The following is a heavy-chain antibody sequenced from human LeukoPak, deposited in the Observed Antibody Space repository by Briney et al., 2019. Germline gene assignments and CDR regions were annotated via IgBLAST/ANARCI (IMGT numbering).Heavy chain of an antibody. CDR2: VYYSGST. D-gene: IGHD2-8*01. CDR3: ARASFNVVFGNWFDP. CDR1: SGSIGSSSNY. J-gene: IGHJ5*02. Sequence: SETLSLTCTVSSGSIGSSSNYWGWIRQAPGKRLEWIGNVYYSGSTFYNPSLKSRVTISVDTSKNQFSLKLRSVTAADTAIYYCARASFNVVFGNWFDPWGQGTLVTVSS. V-gene: IGHV4-39*01.